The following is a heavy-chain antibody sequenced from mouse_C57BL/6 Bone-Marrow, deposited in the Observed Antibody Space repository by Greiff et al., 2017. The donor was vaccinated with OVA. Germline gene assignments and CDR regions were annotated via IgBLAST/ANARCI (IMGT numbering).Heavy chain of an antibody. V-gene: IGHV5-9-1*02. Sequence: LQQSGEGLVKPGGSLKLSCAASGFTFSSYAMSWVRQTPEKRLEWVAYISSGGDYICYADTVKGRFTISRDNARNTLYLQMSSLKSEDTAMYYCTRLLDAMDYWGQGTSVTVSS. J-gene: IGHJ4*01. D-gene: IGHD2-1*01. CDR1: GFTFSSYA. CDR2: ISSGGDYI. CDR3: TRLLDAMDY.